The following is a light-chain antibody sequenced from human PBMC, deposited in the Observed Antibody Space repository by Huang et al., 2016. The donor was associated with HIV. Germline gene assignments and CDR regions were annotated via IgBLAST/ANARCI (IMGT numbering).Light chain of an antibody. CDR1: QSIGIY. CDR2: DAS. CDR3: QQRNNWPPWT. Sequence: EIVLTQSPATLSLSPGEGATLSCRASQSIGIYLAWYQQRPGQAPRLLSYDASVRATGIPARFSGRGSGTDFTLTISSLEPEDFAVYYCQQRNNWPPWTFGQGTKVELK. J-gene: IGKJ1*01. V-gene: IGKV3-11*01.